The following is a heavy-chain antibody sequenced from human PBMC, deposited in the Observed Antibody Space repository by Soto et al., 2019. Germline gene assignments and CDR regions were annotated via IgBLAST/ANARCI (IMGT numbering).Heavy chain of an antibody. V-gene: IGHV4-39*07. CDR2: FYSSGSI. J-gene: IGHJ5*02. D-gene: IGHD6-19*01. CDR3: ARMYSSGSGWFHP. CDR1: GYSITAGGYY. Sequence: SWTLSLTFFVSGYSITAGGYYWGCILRHPVKGLEWIGSFYSSGSIIYNPSLRSRVSISGDTSSNQFSMSLTSVTAADTARYYCARMYSSGSGWFHPWGQGTLVTVSS.